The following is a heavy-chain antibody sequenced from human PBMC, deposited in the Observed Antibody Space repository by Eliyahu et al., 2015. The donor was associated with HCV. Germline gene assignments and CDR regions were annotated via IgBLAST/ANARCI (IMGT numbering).Heavy chain of an antibody. CDR3: ARDPRDYNNRGYFDY. D-gene: IGHD4-11*01. J-gene: IGHJ4*02. CDR1: GFTVSSNY. V-gene: IGHV3-53*01. CDR2: IYSGGST. Sequence: EVQLVESGGGLIQPGGSLRLSCAASGFTVSSNYMSWVRQAPGKGLEWVSVIYSGGSTFYADSVKGRFTISRDNSKNTLYLQMNSLRAEDTAVYYCARDPRDYNNRGYFDYWGQGTLVTVSS.